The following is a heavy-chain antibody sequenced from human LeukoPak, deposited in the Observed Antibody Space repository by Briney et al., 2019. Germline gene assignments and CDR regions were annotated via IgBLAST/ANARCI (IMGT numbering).Heavy chain of an antibody. CDR3: ARHGRLEGSYYFDY. CDR2: INHSGST. Sequence: SETLSLTCAVYGGSFSGYYWNWIRQPPGKGLEWIGEINHSGSTNYNPSLKSRVTISADTSKNQLSLKLSSVTAADTAVYYCARHGRLEGSYYFDYWGQGTLVTVSS. J-gene: IGHJ4*02. V-gene: IGHV4-34*01. D-gene: IGHD1-26*01. CDR1: GGSFSGYY.